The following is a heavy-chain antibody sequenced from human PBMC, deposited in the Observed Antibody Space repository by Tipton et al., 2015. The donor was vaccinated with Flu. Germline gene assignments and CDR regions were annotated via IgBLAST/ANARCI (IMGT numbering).Heavy chain of an antibody. CDR1: GGSISNYY. Sequence: TLSLTCTVSGGSISNYYWSWIRQPPGKGLEWIGYVYDSGSTSYNPSLRSRVTISVDTSKNQFSLKLSSVTAADTAVYYCAREVGASYFDYWGQGTLVTVSS. J-gene: IGHJ4*02. D-gene: IGHD1-26*01. CDR2: VYDSGST. CDR3: AREVGASYFDY. V-gene: IGHV4-59*01.